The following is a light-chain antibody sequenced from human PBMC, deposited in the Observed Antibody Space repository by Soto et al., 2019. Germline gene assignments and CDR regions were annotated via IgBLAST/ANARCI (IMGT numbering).Light chain of an antibody. V-gene: IGKV3-20*01. J-gene: IGKJ5*01. CDR1: QSVSSSY. CDR3: QQYGSSPRVT. Sequence: EIVLTQSPGTLSLSPGERATLSCRASQSVSSSYLAWYQQKPGQAPRLLIYGASSRATGIPDRFSGSVSGTDFTLTISRLEPEDLAVYYCQQYGSSPRVTFGQGTRLEIK. CDR2: GAS.